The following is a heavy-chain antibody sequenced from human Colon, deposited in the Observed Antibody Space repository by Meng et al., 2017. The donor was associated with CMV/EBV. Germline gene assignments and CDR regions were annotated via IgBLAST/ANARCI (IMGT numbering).Heavy chain of an antibody. CDR3: AKDIGTWTRGYYFDY. V-gene: IGHV3-30*02. D-gene: IGHD2-15*01. CDR2: VRYVVTTK. Sequence: GGSLRLSCTASGFPFSDYGMHWVRQTPGTGLEWVAYVRYVVTTKYYADSVKGRFTISKDNSRNTVYLQMDSLRPDDTGIYYCAKDIGTWTRGYYFDYWGQGALVTVSS. CDR1: GFPFSDYG. J-gene: IGHJ4*02.